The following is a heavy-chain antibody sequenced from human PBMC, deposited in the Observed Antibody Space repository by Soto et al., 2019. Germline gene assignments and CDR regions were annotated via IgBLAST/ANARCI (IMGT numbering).Heavy chain of an antibody. J-gene: IGHJ4*02. V-gene: IGHV4-39*01. CDR3: ARLGTTVTHIDY. D-gene: IGHD4-17*01. CDR2: IYYSGST. Sequence: QLQLQESGPGLVKPSETLSLTCTVSGGSIGSSSYYWGWSRQPPGKGLEWIGTIYYSGSTYYNPSLKSRVTISVDMSKNQSSLRLSSVTAADTAVYYCARLGTTVTHIDYWGQGTLVTVSS. CDR1: GGSIGSSSYY.